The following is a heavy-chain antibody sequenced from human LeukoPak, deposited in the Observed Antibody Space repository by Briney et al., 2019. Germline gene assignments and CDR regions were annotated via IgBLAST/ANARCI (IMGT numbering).Heavy chain of an antibody. CDR3: AKVCPDTVTTGNWFDP. CDR2: ISSSGSGGNT. V-gene: IGHV3-23*01. J-gene: IGHJ5*02. CDR1: GVTLGTYA. D-gene: IGHD4-11*01. Sequence: GGSLRLSCAASGVTLGTYAMSWARQAPGKGLEWVSGISSSGSGGNTYYADSVKGRFTISRDNSKNTLYLQMNSLRAEDTAVYYCAKVCPDTVTTGNWFDPWGQGTLVTVSS.